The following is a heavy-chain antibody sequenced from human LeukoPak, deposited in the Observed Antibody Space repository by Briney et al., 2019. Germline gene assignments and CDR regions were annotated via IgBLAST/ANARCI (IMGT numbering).Heavy chain of an antibody. J-gene: IGHJ4*02. V-gene: IGHV4-31*03. CDR2: IYYSGST. Sequence: PSETLSLTCTVSGGSISSGGYYWSWICQHPGQGLEWIGYIYYSGSTYYNPSLKSRVTISVDTSKNQFSLKLSSVTAADTAVYYCARGSYGYYAYWGQGTLVTVSS. CDR3: ARGSYGYYAY. CDR1: GGSISSGGYY. D-gene: IGHD5-18*01.